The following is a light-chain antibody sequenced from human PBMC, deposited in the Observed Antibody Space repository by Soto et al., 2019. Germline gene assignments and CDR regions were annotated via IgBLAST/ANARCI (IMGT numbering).Light chain of an antibody. CDR2: DAS. CDR3: QQYNKWPLT. J-gene: IGKJ4*01. Sequence: EIVMTQAPATLSVSPGERATLSCRASQSVSSNLAWYQQKPGQAPRLLIYDASTRATGIPARFSGGGSGTEFTLTISSLQSEDFAVYYCQQYNKWPLTFGGGTKVDIK. V-gene: IGKV3-15*01. CDR1: QSVSSN.